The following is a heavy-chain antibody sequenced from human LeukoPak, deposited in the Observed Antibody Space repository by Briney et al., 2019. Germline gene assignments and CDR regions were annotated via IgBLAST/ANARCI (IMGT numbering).Heavy chain of an antibody. CDR2: ISDSGGST. D-gene: IGHD3-22*01. J-gene: IGHJ4*02. V-gene: IGHV3-23*01. CDR1: GITLSNYG. CDR3: AKRGVVIRVILVGFHKEAYYFDS. Sequence: GGSLRLSCAVSGITLSNYGMSWVRQAPGKGLEWVAGISDSGGSTNYADSVKGRFTISRDNPKNTLYLQMNGLRAEDTAVYFCAKRGVVIRVILVGFHKEAYYFDSWGQGALVTVSS.